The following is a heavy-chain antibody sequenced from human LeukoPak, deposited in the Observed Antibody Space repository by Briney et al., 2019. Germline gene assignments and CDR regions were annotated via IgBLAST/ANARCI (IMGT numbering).Heavy chain of an antibody. V-gene: IGHV4-39*07. CDR1: GGSISSSSYY. CDR2: IYYSGST. J-gene: IGHJ5*02. Sequence: NPSETLSLTCTVSGGSISSSSYYWGWIRQPPGKGLGWIGSIYYSGSTYYNPSLKSRVTISVDTSKNQFSLKLSSVTAADTAVYYCARDIEHCSSTSCYASWFDPWGQGTLVTVSS. D-gene: IGHD2-2*01. CDR3: ARDIEHCSSTSCYASWFDP.